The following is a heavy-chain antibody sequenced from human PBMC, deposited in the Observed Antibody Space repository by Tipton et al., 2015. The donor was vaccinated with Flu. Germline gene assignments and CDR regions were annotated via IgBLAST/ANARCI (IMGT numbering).Heavy chain of an antibody. J-gene: IGHJ3*02. Sequence: VQLVQSGGGVVRPGGSLRLSCGASGFNLSSYEMNWVRQAPGKGLEWISYISIDSRTKYYADSVKGRFTISRDYAQKSVSLLMNSLGAGDTAVYYCARDPFLGTGDAFDIWGQGAAVTVSS. CDR3: ARDPFLGTGDAFDI. V-gene: IGHV3-48*03. CDR1: GFNLSSYE. D-gene: IGHD2/OR15-2a*01. CDR2: ISIDSRTK.